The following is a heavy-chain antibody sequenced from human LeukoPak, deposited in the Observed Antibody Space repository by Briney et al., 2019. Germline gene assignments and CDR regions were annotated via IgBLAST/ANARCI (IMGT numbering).Heavy chain of an antibody. V-gene: IGHV3-53*01. CDR1: GFTFRDAG. D-gene: IGHD1-20*01. CDR3: ARGPYNYGFDY. J-gene: IGHJ4*02. CDR2: IYSDGST. Sequence: PGGSLRLSCAASGFTFRDAGMSWVRRAPGKGLQWVSVIYSDGSTFYADSVKGRFTISRDNSENTVYLQMNSLRAEDTAVYYCARGPYNYGFDYWGQGTLVTVSS.